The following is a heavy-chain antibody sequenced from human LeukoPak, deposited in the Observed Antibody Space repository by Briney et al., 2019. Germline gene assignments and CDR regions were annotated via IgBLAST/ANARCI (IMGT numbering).Heavy chain of an antibody. J-gene: IGHJ6*02. CDR2: INAGNGNT. V-gene: IGHV1-3*01. CDR3: AREAGSSSWSYYYYYYGMDV. Sequence: ASVKVSCKASGYTFTSYAMHWVRQAPGQRLEWMGWINAGNGNTKYSQKFQGRVTITRDTSASTAHMELSSLRSEDTAVYYCAREAGSSSWSYYYYYYGMDVWGQGTTVTVSS. D-gene: IGHD6-13*01. CDR1: GYTFTSYA.